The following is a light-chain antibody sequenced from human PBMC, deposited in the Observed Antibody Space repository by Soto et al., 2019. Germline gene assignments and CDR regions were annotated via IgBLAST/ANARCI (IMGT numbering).Light chain of an antibody. CDR3: QQRSNRPRFT. CDR2: DVS. V-gene: IGKV3-11*01. CDR1: QTVSRN. Sequence: EIVMTQSPGTLSVSPGETATLSCRASQTVSRNLAWYQQKPGQAPRLLIYDVSNRATGTPARFSGSGSGTDFTLSISSLEPEDFAVYYCQQRSNRPRFTFGPGTKVDIK. J-gene: IGKJ3*01.